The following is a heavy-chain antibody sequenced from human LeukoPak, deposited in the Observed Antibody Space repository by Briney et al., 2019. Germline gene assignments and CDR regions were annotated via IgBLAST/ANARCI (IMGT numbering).Heavy chain of an antibody. CDR3: ARDYDSSGYRGASAFDY. Sequence: KASETLSLTCAVYGGSFSGYYWSWIRQPPGKRLEWIGEINHSGSTNYNPSLKSRVTISVDTSKNQFSLKLSSVTAADTAVYYCARDYDSSGYRGASAFDYWGQGTLVTVSS. CDR1: GGSFSGYY. V-gene: IGHV4-34*01. CDR2: INHSGST. J-gene: IGHJ4*02. D-gene: IGHD3-22*01.